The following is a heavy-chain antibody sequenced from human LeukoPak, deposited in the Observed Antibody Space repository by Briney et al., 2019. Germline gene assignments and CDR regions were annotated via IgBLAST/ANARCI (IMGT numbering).Heavy chain of an antibody. V-gene: IGHV3-48*03. CDR3: ARENTEDVFDS. D-gene: IGHD1/OR15-1a*01. CDR2: IINSGSTI. J-gene: IGHJ3*02. CDR1: GFTFSSYE. Sequence: PGGSLRLSCAASGFTFSSYEMNWVRQAPGKGLEWVSYIINSGSTIYYADSVKGRFTISRDNAKKSLYLQMNSLRAEDTAIYYCARENTEDVFDSWGQGTMVTVSS.